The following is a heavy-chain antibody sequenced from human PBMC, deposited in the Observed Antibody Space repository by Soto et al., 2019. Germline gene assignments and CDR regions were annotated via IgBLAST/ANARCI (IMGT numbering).Heavy chain of an antibody. CDR3: VKDFRVGYDWTHD. D-gene: IGHD5-12*01. CDR2: IRGSGGPT. Sequence: VQLLESGGDLVQPGGSLRLSCAASGFIFSNYAMSWVRQAPGKGLEWVSLIRGSGGPTNYADSVKGRFTVSRDNSKNTLLLQMNSLRAEDTAVYYCVKDFRVGYDWTHDWGQGTLVTVSS. V-gene: IGHV3-23*01. CDR1: GFIFSNYA. J-gene: IGHJ4*02.